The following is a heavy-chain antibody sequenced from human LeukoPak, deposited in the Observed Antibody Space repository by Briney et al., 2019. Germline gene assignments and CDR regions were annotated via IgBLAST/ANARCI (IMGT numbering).Heavy chain of an antibody. CDR1: GLTFSSDA. V-gene: IGHV3-23*01. D-gene: IGHD5-24*01. CDR3: AKMTGNYDY. CDR2: ISGSGGST. Sequence: GGSLRLAWAASGLTFSSDAMGCGRQAPGKGLEWVSAISGSGGSTYYADSVKGRFTISRDNSKNTLYLQMNSLRAEDTAVYYCAKMTGNYDYWGQGTLVTVSS. J-gene: IGHJ4*02.